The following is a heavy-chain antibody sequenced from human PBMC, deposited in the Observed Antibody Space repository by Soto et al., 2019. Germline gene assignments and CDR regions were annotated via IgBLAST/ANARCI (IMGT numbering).Heavy chain of an antibody. CDR2: ISYDGSDK. J-gene: IGHJ4*02. D-gene: IGHD2-2*01. CDR3: ARDRYAAAVATYLDY. CDR1: GFTFSLNA. Sequence: LRLSCAASGFTFSLNAMHWVRQAPGKGLEWVAVISYDGSDKFYADSVKGRFTISRDNSRNTLYLQMSSLKSADTAVYYCARDRYAAAVATYLDYWGQGALVTVSS. V-gene: IGHV3-30*15.